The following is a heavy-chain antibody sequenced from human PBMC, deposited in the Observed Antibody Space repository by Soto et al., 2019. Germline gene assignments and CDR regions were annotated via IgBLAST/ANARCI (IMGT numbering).Heavy chain of an antibody. J-gene: IGHJ4*02. CDR1: GGSISSSSYY. V-gene: IGHV4-39*01. CDR2: IYYSGST. CDR3: ARQDIVLMVYGAFFDY. Sequence: QLQLQESGPGLVKPSETLSLTCTVSGGSISSSSYYWGWIRQPPGKGLEWIGSIYYSGSTYYNPSLKSRVTISVDTSKNQFSLKLSSVTAADTAVYYCARQDIVLMVYGAFFDYWGQGTLVTVSS. D-gene: IGHD2-8*01.